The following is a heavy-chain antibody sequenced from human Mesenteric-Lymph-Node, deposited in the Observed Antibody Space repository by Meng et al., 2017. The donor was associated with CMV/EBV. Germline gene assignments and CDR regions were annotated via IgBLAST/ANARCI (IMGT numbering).Heavy chain of an antibody. CDR3: ARFRDGLDV. V-gene: IGHV1-8*01. CDR2: MSPNSGTT. CDR1: GYTFTSYD. J-gene: IGHJ6*02. Sequence: ASVKVSCKASGYTFTSYDVNWVRQATGQGLEWMGWMSPNSGTTVYAQKFQGRVTMTRNTSIRTAYMELSSLRSEDTAVYYCARFRDGLDVWGQGTTVTVSS.